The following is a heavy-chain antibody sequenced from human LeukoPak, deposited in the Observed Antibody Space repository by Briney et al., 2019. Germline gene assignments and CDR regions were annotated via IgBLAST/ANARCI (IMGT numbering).Heavy chain of an antibody. D-gene: IGHD3-16*01. Sequence: GESLKISCKGSGYTFTSYWIGWVRQMPGKGLEWMGIIFPGDSDTRYSPSFRGQVTISADKSISTAYLQWSSLKASDTAIYYCARHWAADAFDIWGQGTMVTASS. CDR1: GYTFTSYW. V-gene: IGHV5-51*01. CDR3: ARHWAADAFDI. CDR2: IFPGDSDT. J-gene: IGHJ3*02.